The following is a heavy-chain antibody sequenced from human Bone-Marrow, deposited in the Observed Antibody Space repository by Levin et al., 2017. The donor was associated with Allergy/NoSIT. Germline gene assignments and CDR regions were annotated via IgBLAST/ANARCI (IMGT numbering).Heavy chain of an antibody. D-gene: IGHD2-21*02. Sequence: GGSLRLSCAASGFTLNSYYMSWVRQAPGKGLEWVSVVYSGVGTYYTDSVKGRFTISRDNSNNTVFLQLNSLRAEDTGVYYCARSSVEVTATDAFDMWGQGTVVTVSS. J-gene: IGHJ3*02. CDR2: VYSGVGT. CDR3: ARSSVEVTATDAFDM. V-gene: IGHV3-53*01. CDR1: GFTLNSYY.